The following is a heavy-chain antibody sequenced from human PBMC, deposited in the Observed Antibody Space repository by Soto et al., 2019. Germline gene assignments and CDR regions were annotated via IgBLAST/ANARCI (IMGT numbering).Heavy chain of an antibody. Sequence: QVQLVQSGAEVKKPGASVKVSCKASGYTFTNYDITWVRQAPGQGLEWMGWISAYNGNTNYAQKLQGRVTMTTDTSASTDYMELRSLRSDDTAVYYCARSDWSGRGGFHDFDNWGQGTLVTVSS. D-gene: IGHD2-15*01. CDR3: ARSDWSGRGGFHDFDN. CDR2: ISAYNGNT. CDR1: GYTFTNYD. J-gene: IGHJ4*02. V-gene: IGHV1-18*01.